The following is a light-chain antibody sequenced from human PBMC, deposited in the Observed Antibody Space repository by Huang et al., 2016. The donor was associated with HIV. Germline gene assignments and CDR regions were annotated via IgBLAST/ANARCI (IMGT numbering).Light chain of an antibody. CDR1: ESILRN. V-gene: IGKV3-15*01. J-gene: IGKJ2*01. CDR3: QQYNKWPPYT. CDR2: GAS. Sequence: VMTQSPATLSVSPGERATLSCRASESILRNLAWYQQSPGQPPRLLIYGASVRLPGIPDRFRGSGSGTEFSLTISSLQSEDFAVYYCQQYNKWPPYTYGQGTKLEIK.